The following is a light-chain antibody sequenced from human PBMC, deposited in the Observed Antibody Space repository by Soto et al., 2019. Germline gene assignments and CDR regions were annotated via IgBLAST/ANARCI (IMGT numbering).Light chain of an antibody. Sequence: EIVLTQSPGTLSLSPGERATLSCRASQSGSDSYLAWYQQKPGQPPRLLIYGVSSRGYGIPDRFSGSGSGTEFTLTISSLQPDDFATYYCQQYNSYSETFGQGTKVDIK. V-gene: IGKV3-20*01. CDR2: GVS. J-gene: IGKJ1*01. CDR1: QSGSDSY. CDR3: QQYNSYSET.